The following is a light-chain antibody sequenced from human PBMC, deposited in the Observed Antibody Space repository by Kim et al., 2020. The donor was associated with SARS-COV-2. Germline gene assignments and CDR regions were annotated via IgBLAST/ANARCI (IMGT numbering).Light chain of an antibody. Sequence: EVVMTQSPATLSVSPGERATLSCRASQSVSSNLAWYQQKPGQAPRLLIYGASTRATGVPAGFSGSGSGTDFTLTISSLQSEDFALYFCQQYNNWPYTFAQGPSWRS. CDR3: QQYNNWPYT. V-gene: IGKV3-15*01. J-gene: IGKJ2*01. CDR2: GAS. CDR1: QSVSSN.